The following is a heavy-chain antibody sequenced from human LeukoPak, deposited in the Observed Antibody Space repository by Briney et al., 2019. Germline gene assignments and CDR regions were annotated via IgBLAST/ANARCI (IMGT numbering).Heavy chain of an antibody. CDR2: IYHSGST. Sequence: SSGTLSLTCAVSGGSISSSNWWSWVRQPPGKGLEWIGEIYHSGSTNYNPSLKSRVTISVDTSKNQFSLKLSSVTAADTAVYYCARGFSHYYYYYMDVWGKGTTVTVSS. J-gene: IGHJ6*03. V-gene: IGHV4-4*02. CDR3: ARGFSHYYYYYMDV. CDR1: GGSISSSNW.